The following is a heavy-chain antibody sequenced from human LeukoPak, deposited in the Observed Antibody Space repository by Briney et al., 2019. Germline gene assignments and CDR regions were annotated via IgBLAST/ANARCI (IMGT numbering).Heavy chain of an antibody. CDR2: ISGSGGST. CDR1: GFTFSSYA. Sequence: PGGSLRLSCAASGFTFSSYAMSWVRQAPGKGLEWVSAISGSGGSTYYADSVKGRFTISRDNSKNTLYLQMNSLRAEDTAVYYCAKDTAMGFRSYDAFDIWGQGTMVTVSS. V-gene: IGHV3-23*01. D-gene: IGHD5-18*01. CDR3: AKDTAMGFRSYDAFDI. J-gene: IGHJ3*02.